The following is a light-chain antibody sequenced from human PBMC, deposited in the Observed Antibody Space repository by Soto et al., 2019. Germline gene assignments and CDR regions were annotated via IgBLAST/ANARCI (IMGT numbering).Light chain of an antibody. CDR1: QSVSSNY. CDR3: QQYGSSPGT. CDR2: GAS. Sequence: EIVLTQSPGTLSLSPGERSTLSCRASQSVSSNYLAWYQQKTGQAPRLLIYGASSRATGIPDRFSGSWSGTDVTLTISRLEPEEVAGYYCQQYGSSPGTFGQGTKVDI. V-gene: IGKV3-20*01. J-gene: IGKJ1*01.